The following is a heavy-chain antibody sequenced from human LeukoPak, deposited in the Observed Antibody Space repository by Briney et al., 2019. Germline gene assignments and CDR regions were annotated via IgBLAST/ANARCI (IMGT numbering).Heavy chain of an antibody. CDR1: GGSISSGGYY. CDR3: AKDLFDLQGNNWFDP. V-gene: IGHV4-31*03. Sequence: SETLSLTCTVSGGSISSGGYYWSWIRQHPGKGLEWIGYIYYSGSTYYNPSLKSRVTISVDTSKNQFSLKLSSVTAADTAVYYCAKDLFDLQGNNWFDPWGQGTLVTVSS. D-gene: IGHD3-10*02. CDR2: IYYSGST. J-gene: IGHJ5*02.